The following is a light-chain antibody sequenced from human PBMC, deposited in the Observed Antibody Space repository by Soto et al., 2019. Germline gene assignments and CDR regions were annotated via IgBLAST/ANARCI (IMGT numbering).Light chain of an antibody. J-gene: IGLJ1*01. V-gene: IGLV3-21*02. CDR2: DDS. CDR1: RIGSKS. Sequence: SYELTQPPSVSVAPGQTARITCGGNRIGSKSVHWFQQKPGQAPVLVVHDDSDRPSGIPERFSGSNSGGTATLTISRVEAGDEADYYCQVWENSSDYYVFGTGTKLTVL. CDR3: QVWENSSDYYV.